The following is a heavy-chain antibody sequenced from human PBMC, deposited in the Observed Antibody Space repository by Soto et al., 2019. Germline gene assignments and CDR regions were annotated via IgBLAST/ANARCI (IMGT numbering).Heavy chain of an antibody. J-gene: IGHJ6*02. CDR3: ARAGGNPRGRYYYYGMDV. D-gene: IGHD2-15*01. CDR2: IIPIFGTA. Sequence: QVQLVQSGAEVKKPGSSVKVSCKASGGTFSSYAISWVRQAPGQGLEWMGGIIPIFGTANYAQKFQGRVTITADEPTSTAYMELSSLRSEDTAVYYCARAGGNPRGRYYYYGMDVWGQGTTVTVSS. CDR1: GGTFSSYA. V-gene: IGHV1-69*01.